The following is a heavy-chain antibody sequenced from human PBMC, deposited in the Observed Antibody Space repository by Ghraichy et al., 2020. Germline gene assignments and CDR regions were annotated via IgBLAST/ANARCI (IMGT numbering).Heavy chain of an antibody. CDR1: GGSVSSSSYY. V-gene: IGHV4-39*07. CDR2: VYYSGST. D-gene: IGHD1-1*01. CDR3: ARDGRQTGTSYYGLDV. Sequence: SETLSLTCTVSGGSVSSSSYYWGWIRQPPGKGLEWIGSVYYSGSTYYNPSLKSRVTISVDTSKNQFSLKLSSVTAADTAVYYCARDGRQTGTSYYGLDVWGQGTTVTVSS. J-gene: IGHJ6*02.